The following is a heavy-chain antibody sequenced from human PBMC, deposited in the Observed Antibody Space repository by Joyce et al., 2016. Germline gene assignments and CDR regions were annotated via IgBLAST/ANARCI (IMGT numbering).Heavy chain of an antibody. V-gene: IGHV3-30*18. D-gene: IGHD6-6*01. CDR3: AKEGSSSRFSFDY. Sequence: QGQLVESGGGVVQPGGSLRLSCAASGFIFNDYGMHWVRQPPGKGLEWVAVVSSDGNTKYYTDSGKGRFTISRDNSKNMLYLQMNSLRVEDTAVFYCAKEGSSSRFSFDYWGQGTLITVSS. CDR1: GFIFNDYG. J-gene: IGHJ4*02. CDR2: VSSDGNTK.